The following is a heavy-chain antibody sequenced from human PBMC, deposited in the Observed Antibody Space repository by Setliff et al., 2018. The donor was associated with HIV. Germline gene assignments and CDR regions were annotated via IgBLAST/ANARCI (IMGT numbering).Heavy chain of an antibody. D-gene: IGHD2-15*01. J-gene: IGHJ4*02. CDR3: AKHHYCSGSSCSYDF. Sequence: QTGGSLRLSCAASGFTFSSYTMSWVRQAPGKGLEWVSGIYDSGDRTYYADSVKGRFTISRDNSKNTVFLQMNSLRAEDTAVYFCAKHHYCSGSSCSYDFWGRGTLVTVSS. V-gene: IGHV3-23*01. CDR1: GFTFSSYT. CDR2: IYDSGDRT.